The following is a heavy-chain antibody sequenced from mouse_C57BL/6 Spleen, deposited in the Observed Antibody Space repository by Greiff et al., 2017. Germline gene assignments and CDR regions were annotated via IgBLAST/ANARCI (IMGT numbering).Heavy chain of an antibody. V-gene: IGHV1-18*01. J-gene: IGHJ3*01. Sequence: EVQLQESGPELVKPGASVKIPCKASGYTFTDYNMDWVKQSHGKSLEWIGEINPNNGGTIYNQKFKGKATLTVDKSSSTAYMRLRSLTSEDTAVYYGARIYYEYDGLFAYWGQGTLVTVSA. CDR2: INPNNGGT. D-gene: IGHD2-4*01. CDR1: GYTFTDYN. CDR3: ARIYYEYDGLFAY.